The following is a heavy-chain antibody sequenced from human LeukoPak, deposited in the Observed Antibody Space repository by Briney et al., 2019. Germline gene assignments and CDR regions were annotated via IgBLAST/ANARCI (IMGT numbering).Heavy chain of an antibody. CDR2: ISHSGTT. V-gene: IGHV4-59*12. CDR3: ARASGYYDFWSGHSMPLFDF. Sequence: SETLSLTCTVSGGSINSYYWNWIRQPPGKGLEWLGYISHSGTTIYNPSLKSRVTISADTSENQFSLKLNSLTAADTAMYYCARASGYYDFWSGHSMPLFDFWGQGTLVTVSS. CDR1: GGSINSYY. D-gene: IGHD3-3*01. J-gene: IGHJ4*02.